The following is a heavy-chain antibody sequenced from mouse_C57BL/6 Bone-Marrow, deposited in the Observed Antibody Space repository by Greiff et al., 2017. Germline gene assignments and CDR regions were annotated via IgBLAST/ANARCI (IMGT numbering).Heavy chain of an antibody. CDR2: IHPNSGST. J-gene: IGHJ2*01. CDR1: GYTFTSYW. Sequence: VQLQQPGAELVKPGASVKLSCKASGYTFTSYWMHWVKQRPGQGLEWIGMIHPNSGSTNYNEKFKSKATLTVDKSSSTAYMQLSSLTSEDSAVYDCASRGQRRLLYYFDYWGQGTTLTVSS. V-gene: IGHV1-64*01. D-gene: IGHD3-2*02. CDR3: ASRGQRRLLYYFDY.